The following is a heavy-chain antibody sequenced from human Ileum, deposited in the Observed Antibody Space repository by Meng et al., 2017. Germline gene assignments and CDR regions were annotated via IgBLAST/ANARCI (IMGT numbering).Heavy chain of an antibody. CDR1: GGSISNYY. D-gene: IGHD2-2*01. J-gene: IGHJ2*01. Sequence: QVQLPAAGPGLGKPSETLSLPCQVSGGSISNYYWSWIRQPAGKGLEWIGRIYASVSTNYNPSLRTRITMSVDTSKSQFSLKLTSITAADTAVYYCVRDGSSSSEGTLWGRGTLVTVSS. CDR3: VRDGSSSSEGTL. CDR2: IYASVST. V-gene: IGHV4-4*07.